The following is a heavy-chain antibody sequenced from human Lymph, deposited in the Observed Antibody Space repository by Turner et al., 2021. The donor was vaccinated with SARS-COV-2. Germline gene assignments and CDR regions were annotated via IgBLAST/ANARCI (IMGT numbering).Heavy chain of an antibody. V-gene: IGHV3-21*01. D-gene: IGHD4-4*01. CDR2: ITSSSSYI. Sequence: EVQLVKSGGGLVKPGGPLRLSCPASGFTFSSYSMNWVRQAPGKGLEWVSSITSSSSYIHYADSVKGRFTISRDNAKNSLYLQMNSLRAEDTAVYYCARDPLVEMPTVFVTLDYWGQGTLVTVSS. CDR1: GFTFSSYS. J-gene: IGHJ4*02. CDR3: ARDPLVEMPTVFVTLDY.